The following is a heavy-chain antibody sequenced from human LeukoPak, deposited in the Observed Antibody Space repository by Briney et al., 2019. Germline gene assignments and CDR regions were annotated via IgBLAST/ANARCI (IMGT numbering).Heavy chain of an antibody. CDR1: GFTFVGYY. Sequence: ASVKVSCKASGFTFVGYYLHWVRQAPGQGLEWMAWIDPYTGNTHYAQKFQGRITVTRDTSISTTYMELSWLTSDDTALYYCAREYSASEHWGQGTLVTVSS. D-gene: IGHD5-12*01. CDR3: AREYSASEH. CDR2: IDPYTGNT. V-gene: IGHV1-2*02. J-gene: IGHJ1*01.